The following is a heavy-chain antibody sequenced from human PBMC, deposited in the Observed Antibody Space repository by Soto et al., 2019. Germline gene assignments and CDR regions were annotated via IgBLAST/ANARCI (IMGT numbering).Heavy chain of an antibody. Sequence: EVQLLESGGGLVQPGGSLRLSCAASGFTFSSYAMSWVRQAPGKGLEWVSAISGSGGSTYYADSVKGRFTISRDNSKNTLYLQMNSFRAEDTAVYYCAKDPVLYHYDSSGAYYFDYWVQGTLVTVSS. J-gene: IGHJ4*02. CDR2: ISGSGGST. D-gene: IGHD3-22*01. CDR1: GFTFSSYA. CDR3: AKDPVLYHYDSSGAYYFDY. V-gene: IGHV3-23*01.